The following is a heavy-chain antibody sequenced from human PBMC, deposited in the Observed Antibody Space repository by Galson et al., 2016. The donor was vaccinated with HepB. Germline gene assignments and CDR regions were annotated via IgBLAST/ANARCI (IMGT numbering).Heavy chain of an antibody. CDR3: AREGGTVRTHHVFGH. D-gene: IGHD4-17*01. CDR1: GYTFSNYY. CDR2: ISPYSGDT. Sequence: SVKVSCKASGYTFSNYYMHWVRQAPGQGLEWLGWISPYSGDTDYAQKFQGRVTTTTDTSTDTAYMELRSLRSDDTAVYWCAREGGTVRTHHVFGHWGQGALVTVSS. J-gene: IGHJ4*02. V-gene: IGHV1-18*04.